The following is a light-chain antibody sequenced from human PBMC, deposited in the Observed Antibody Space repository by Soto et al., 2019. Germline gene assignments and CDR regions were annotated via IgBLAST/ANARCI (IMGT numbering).Light chain of an antibody. CDR3: QQYTNWPYT. CDR1: QSVGSN. CDR2: GAS. J-gene: IGKJ2*01. V-gene: IGKV3-15*01. Sequence: MTQSPSTLSVSPGERASLSCRASQSVGSNLAWYQQTAGQAPRLLIYGASTRATGIPARFSGSGSGTDFTLTISSLQSEDFAVYSCQQYTNWPYTFGQGTKLEIK.